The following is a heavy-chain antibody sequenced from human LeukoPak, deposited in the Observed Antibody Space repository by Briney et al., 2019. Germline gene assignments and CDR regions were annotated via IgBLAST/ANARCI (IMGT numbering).Heavy chain of an antibody. CDR3: ARRRMIRGVIIFDY. D-gene: IGHD3-10*01. V-gene: IGHV4-61*01. CDR2: VYFSGTS. Sequence: RSSETLSLTCSVSGVSVSSGTYYEPWIRQPPGKGLEWIGHVYFSGTSSYNPSLKSRVTISADTSKNQFSLKLISVTAADTAVYFCARRRMIRGVIIFDYWGPGALVTVSS. CDR1: GVSVSSGTYY. J-gene: IGHJ4*02.